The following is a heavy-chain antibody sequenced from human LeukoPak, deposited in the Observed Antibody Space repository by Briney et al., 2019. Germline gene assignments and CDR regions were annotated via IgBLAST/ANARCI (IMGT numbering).Heavy chain of an antibody. CDR3: ASCDGDYVLDY. Sequence: SVKVSCKASGGTFISYAISWVRQAPGQGLEWMGGIIPIFGTANYAQKFQGRVTITTDESTSTAYMELSSLRPEDTAVYYCASCDGDYVLDYWGQGTLVTVSS. D-gene: IGHD4-17*01. CDR2: IIPIFGTA. V-gene: IGHV1-69*05. J-gene: IGHJ4*02. CDR1: GGTFISYA.